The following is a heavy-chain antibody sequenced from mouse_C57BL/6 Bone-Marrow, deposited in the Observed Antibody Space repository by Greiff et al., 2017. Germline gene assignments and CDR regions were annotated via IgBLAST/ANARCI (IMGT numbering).Heavy chain of an antibody. J-gene: IGHJ4*01. Sequence: QVQLKESGAELARPGASVKLSCKASGYTFTSYGISWVKQRTGQGLEWIGEIYPRSGNTYYNEKFKGKATLTADKSSSPAYMELRSLTSEDSAVYFCAREGGSYAMDYWGQGTSVTVSS. V-gene: IGHV1-81*01. CDR2: IYPRSGNT. CDR3: AREGGSYAMDY. CDR1: GYTFTSYG. D-gene: IGHD1-1*01.